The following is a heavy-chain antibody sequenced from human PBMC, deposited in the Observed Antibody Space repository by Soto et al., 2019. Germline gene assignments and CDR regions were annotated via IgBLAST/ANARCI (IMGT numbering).Heavy chain of an antibody. CDR3: AKVTGYCSSTSCSRDYYYYYGMDF. CDR1: GFTFSTYG. J-gene: IGHJ6*02. V-gene: IGHV3-30*18. D-gene: IGHD2-2*01. Sequence: QVQLVESGGGVVQPGRSLRLSCAASGFTFSTYGMHWVRQAPGKGLEWVAVISYDGSNKYYADSVKGRFTISRDNSKNTLYMQMNRLRAEDTGVYYCAKVTGYCSSTSCSRDYYYYYGMDFWGQGTTVTVSS. CDR2: ISYDGSNK.